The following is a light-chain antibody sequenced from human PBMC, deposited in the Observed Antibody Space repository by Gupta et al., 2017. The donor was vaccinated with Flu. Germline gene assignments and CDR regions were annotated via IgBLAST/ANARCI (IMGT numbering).Light chain of an antibody. CDR2: YAS. CDR1: QTIGSS. Sequence: EIVLTQSPDFQSATPKEKVTITCRVSQTIGSSLHWYQQKPHQSPKLIIEYASQSISGVPSRFSGSGFGTDFTLTIHGLEAEDAAVYYCQQSSKLPLTFGQGTKVEIK. J-gene: IGKJ1*01. CDR3: QQSSKLPLT. V-gene: IGKV6D-21*02.